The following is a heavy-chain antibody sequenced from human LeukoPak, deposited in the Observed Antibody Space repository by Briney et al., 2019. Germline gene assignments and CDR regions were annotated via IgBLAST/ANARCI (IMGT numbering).Heavy chain of an antibody. CDR3: SRGPYCSSGSCYPDPDAFDI. J-gene: IGHJ3*02. CDR2: IRSKSYGGTT. V-gene: IGHV3-49*04. CDR1: GFTFGDYA. Sequence: GGSLRLSCTASGFTFGDYAMAWVRQAPGKGLEWVGFIRSKSYGGTTEYAASVKGRFTISRDDPKSIAYLQMNSLKTEDTAVYYCSRGPYCSSGSCYPDPDAFDIWGQGTVVTFSS. D-gene: IGHD2-15*01.